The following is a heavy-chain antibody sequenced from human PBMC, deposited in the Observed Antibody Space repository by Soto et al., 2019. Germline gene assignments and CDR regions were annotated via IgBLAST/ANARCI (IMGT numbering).Heavy chain of an antibody. CDR3: ARVYYDILTGYYYYGMDV. CDR2: INSDGSST. Sequence: GGSLRLSCAASGFTFSSYWMHWVRQAPGKXLVWVSRINSDGSSTSYADSVKGRFTISRDNAKNTLYLQMNSLRAEDTAVYYCARVYYDILTGYYYYGMDVWGQGTTVTVSS. CDR1: GFTFSSYW. V-gene: IGHV3-74*01. J-gene: IGHJ6*02. D-gene: IGHD3-9*01.